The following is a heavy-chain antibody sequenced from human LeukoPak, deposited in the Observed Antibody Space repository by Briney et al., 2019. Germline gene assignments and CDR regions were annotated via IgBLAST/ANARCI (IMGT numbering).Heavy chain of an antibody. CDR1: GFTLSTYW. Sequence: GGSLRLSCAASGFTLSTYWMHWVRQAPGKGLVWVARINSDGSSTNYADSVKGRFTISRDNAKNTLYLQMNSLRAEDTAVYYCARGQWLVSDWYFDLWGRGTLGRLSS. CDR2: INSDGSST. V-gene: IGHV3-74*01. D-gene: IGHD6-19*01. J-gene: IGHJ2*01. CDR3: ARGQWLVSDWYFDL.